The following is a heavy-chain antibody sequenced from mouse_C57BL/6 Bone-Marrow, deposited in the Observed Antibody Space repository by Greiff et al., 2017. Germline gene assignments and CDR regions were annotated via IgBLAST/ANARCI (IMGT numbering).Heavy chain of an antibody. V-gene: IGHV14-2*01. D-gene: IGHD2-2*01. J-gene: IGHJ3*01. CDR2: IDPEDGET. CDR1: GFNIKDYY. CDR3: ARSYGYDRAWFAY. Sequence: VQLQQSGAELVKPGASVKLSCTASGFNIKDYYMHWVKQRTEQGLEWIGRIDPEDGETKYAPKFKGKATITAATSSNTAYLQLSSLTSEDTAVYYCARSYGYDRAWFAYWGQGTLVTVSA.